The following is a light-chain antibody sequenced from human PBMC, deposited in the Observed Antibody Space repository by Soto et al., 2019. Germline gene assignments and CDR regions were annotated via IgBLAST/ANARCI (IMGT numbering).Light chain of an antibody. J-gene: IGLJ3*02. Sequence: QSALTQPASVSGSPGQSITISCTATSSDIGSYNYVSWYQQHPGKAPKLMIYEVSNRPSGVSNRFSGSKSGNTASLTISGLQAEDEADYYCSSYTRSSTLVFGGGTQLTVL. V-gene: IGLV2-14*01. CDR1: SSDIGSYNY. CDR2: EVS. CDR3: SSYTRSSTLV.